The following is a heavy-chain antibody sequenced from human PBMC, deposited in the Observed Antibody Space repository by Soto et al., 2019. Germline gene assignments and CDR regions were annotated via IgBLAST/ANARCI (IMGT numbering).Heavy chain of an antibody. CDR3: ARETGYYGSGSYVFDY. Sequence: QVQLQESGPGLVKPSQTLSLTCTVSGGSISSGGYYWSWIRQHPGKGLEWIGYIYYSGSTYYNPSLKSRLTISVDTSKNQFSLKLSSVTAADTAVYYCARETGYYGSGSYVFDYWGQGTLVTVSS. V-gene: IGHV4-31*03. CDR1: GGSISSGGYY. J-gene: IGHJ4*02. CDR2: IYYSGST. D-gene: IGHD3-10*01.